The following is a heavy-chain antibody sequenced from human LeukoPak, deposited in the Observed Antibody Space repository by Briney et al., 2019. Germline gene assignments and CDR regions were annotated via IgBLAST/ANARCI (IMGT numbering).Heavy chain of an antibody. Sequence: GGSLRLSCAASGFTFTDAWMGWVRQAPGKGLEGVGRIKRKGSGGTTDYAAPVKGRFAISRDDSQHTLYLQMNSLKTEDTAVYYCTWDTSGWYMFSSWGQGTLVTVSS. J-gene: IGHJ5*02. CDR1: GFTFTDAW. CDR2: IKRKGSGGTT. CDR3: TWDTSGWYMFSS. V-gene: IGHV3-15*01. D-gene: IGHD6-19*01.